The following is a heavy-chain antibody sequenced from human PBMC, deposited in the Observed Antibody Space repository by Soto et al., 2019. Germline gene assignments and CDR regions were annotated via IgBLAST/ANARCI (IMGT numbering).Heavy chain of an antibody. Sequence: PSETLSLTCAVYGGSFSGYCWSWIRQPPGKGLEWIGEINHSGSTNYNPSLKSRVTISVDTSKNQFSVMLSSVTAADTAVYYCASDYGGAFDYWGQGTLVTVSS. CDR2: INHSGST. J-gene: IGHJ4*02. V-gene: IGHV4-34*01. D-gene: IGHD4-17*01. CDR3: ASDYGGAFDY. CDR1: GGSFSGYC.